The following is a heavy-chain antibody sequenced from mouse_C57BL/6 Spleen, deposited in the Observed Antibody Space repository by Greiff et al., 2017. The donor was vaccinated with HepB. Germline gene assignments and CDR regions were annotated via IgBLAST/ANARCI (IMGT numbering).Heavy chain of an antibody. Sequence: DVMLVESGGGLVKPGGSLKLSCAASGFTFSSYAMSWVRQTPEKRLEWVATISDGGSYTYYPDNVKGRFTISRDNAKNNLYLQMSHLKSEDTAMYYCARDEGITTVVAPYFDYWGQGTTLTVSS. CDR3: ARDEGITTVVAPYFDY. V-gene: IGHV5-4*01. D-gene: IGHD1-1*01. CDR1: GFTFSSYA. CDR2: ISDGGSYT. J-gene: IGHJ2*01.